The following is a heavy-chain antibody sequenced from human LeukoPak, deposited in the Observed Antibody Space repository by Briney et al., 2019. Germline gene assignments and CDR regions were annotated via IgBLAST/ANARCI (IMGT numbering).Heavy chain of an antibody. V-gene: IGHV5-51*01. CDR3: ARMVYAVAGSVDY. D-gene: IGHD6-19*01. Sequence: GESLKISCKGSGYSFTSYWIGWVRQMPGKGLEWXXIIYPGDSDTRYSPSFQGQVTISADKSISTAYLQWSSLKASDTAMYYCARMVYAVAGSVDYWGQGTLVTVSS. CDR2: IYPGDSDT. CDR1: GYSFTSYW. J-gene: IGHJ4*02.